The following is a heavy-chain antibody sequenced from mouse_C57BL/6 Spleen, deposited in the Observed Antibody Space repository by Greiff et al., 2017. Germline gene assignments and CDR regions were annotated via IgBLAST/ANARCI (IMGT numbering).Heavy chain of an antibody. D-gene: IGHD3-2*02. Sequence: QVQLKESGPELVKPGASVKISCKASGYAFSSSWMNWVKQRPGKGLEWIGRIYPGDGDTNYNGKFKGKATLTADKSSSTAYMQLNSLTSEDSAVYVCARGDSSGFYYFDYWGKGTTLTVSS. V-gene: IGHV1-82*01. CDR1: GYAFSSSW. CDR3: ARGDSSGFYYFDY. J-gene: IGHJ2*01. CDR2: IYPGDGDT.